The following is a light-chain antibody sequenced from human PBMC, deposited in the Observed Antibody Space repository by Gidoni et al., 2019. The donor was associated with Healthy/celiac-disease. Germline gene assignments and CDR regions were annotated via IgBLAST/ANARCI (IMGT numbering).Light chain of an antibody. V-gene: IGLV2-23*01. J-gene: IGLJ1*01. Sequence: HSALTQPASVSGSPGQSITISCPGTSSDVGSYNLVSWYQQHPGKAPKLMIYEGSKRPSGVSNRFSGAKSGNTASLTSSGLQAEDEADYYCCSYAGSIYVFGTGTKVTVX. CDR1: SSDVGSYNL. CDR3: CSYAGSIYV. CDR2: EGS.